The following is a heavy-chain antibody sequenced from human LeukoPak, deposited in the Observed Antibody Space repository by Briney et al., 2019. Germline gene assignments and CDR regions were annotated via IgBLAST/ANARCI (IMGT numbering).Heavy chain of an antibody. V-gene: IGHV1-18*01. J-gene: IGHJ3*02. Sequence: ASVKVSCKASGYTFTSYSISWVRQAPGQGLEWMGWISAYNGNTNYAQKLQGRVTMTTDTSTSTAYMELRSLRSDDTAVYYCARDRRPSHYYYYDSSGYYQDDAFDIWGQGTMVTVSS. CDR3: ARDRRPSHYYYYDSSGYYQDDAFDI. CDR2: ISAYNGNT. D-gene: IGHD3-22*01. CDR1: GYTFTSYS.